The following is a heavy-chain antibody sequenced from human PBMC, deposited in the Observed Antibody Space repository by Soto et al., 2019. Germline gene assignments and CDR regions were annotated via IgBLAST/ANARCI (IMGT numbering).Heavy chain of an antibody. D-gene: IGHD2-15*01. V-gene: IGHV3-33*01. CDR1: GFTFSSYG. Sequence: GGSLRLSCAASGFTFSSYGMHWVRQAPGKGLEWVAVIWYDGSNKYYADSVKGRFTISRDNSKNTLYLQMNSLRAEDTAVYYCARDRYCSGGSCYSAGGFDYWGQGTLVTVSS. CDR3: ARDRYCSGGSCYSAGGFDY. CDR2: IWYDGSNK. J-gene: IGHJ4*02.